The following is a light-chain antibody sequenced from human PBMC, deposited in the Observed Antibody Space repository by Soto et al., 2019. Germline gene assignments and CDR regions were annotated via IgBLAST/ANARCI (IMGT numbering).Light chain of an antibody. CDR1: SSNIGSNI. J-gene: IGLJ1*01. Sequence: QSVLTQPPSASGTPGQRVTISCSGSSSNIGSNIVNWYQQVPGTAPKLLIYSNSQRPSGVPDRFSGSKSGTSASLAISGLQSEDEADYFCAAWDDSLNGHVFGTETKVTVL. CDR3: AAWDDSLNGHV. CDR2: SNS. V-gene: IGLV1-44*01.